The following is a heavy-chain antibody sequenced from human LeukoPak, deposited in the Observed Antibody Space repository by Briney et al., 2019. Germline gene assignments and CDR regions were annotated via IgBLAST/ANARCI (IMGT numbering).Heavy chain of an antibody. CDR3: ARDVHVDYGSGWFDP. Sequence: SVKVSCKTSGGTFNNSAISWVRQAPGQGLEWLGGIMPLFGTAGYAQKFQGRVTITKDESTRTVYLELTSLTSDDTAVYYCARDVHVDYGSGWFDPWGQGILVSVSS. CDR1: GGTFNNSA. V-gene: IGHV1-69*05. J-gene: IGHJ5*02. CDR2: IMPLFGTA. D-gene: IGHD4-17*01.